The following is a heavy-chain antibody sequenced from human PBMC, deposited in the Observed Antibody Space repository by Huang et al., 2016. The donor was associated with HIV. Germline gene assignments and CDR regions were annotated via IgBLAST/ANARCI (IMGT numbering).Heavy chain of an antibody. CDR2: NGEDGHTT. D-gene: IGHD6-13*01. J-gene: IGHJ4*02. V-gene: IGHV3-23*01. Sequence: EVQLLESGGGLVQPGGSLGLSCAASGFTFSGFSMNWVCQAPGKGLEWVATNGEDGHTTYYSDSVKGRFSVSRDNSKNTLWLQMNTLRVEDTALYFCAKAGSSWHSPYDYWGQGTLVTVSS. CDR1: GFTFSGFS. CDR3: AKAGSSWHSPYDY.